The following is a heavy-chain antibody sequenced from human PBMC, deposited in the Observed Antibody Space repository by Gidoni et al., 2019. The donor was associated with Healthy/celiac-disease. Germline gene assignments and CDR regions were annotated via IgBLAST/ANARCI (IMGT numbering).Heavy chain of an antibody. CDR2: ISGSGGST. V-gene: IGHV3-23*01. J-gene: IGHJ4*02. CDR3: ACGPIVVVVAAIVPDY. CDR1: GFTFSSYA. D-gene: IGHD2-15*01. Sequence: EVQLLESGGGLVQPGGSLRLSCAASGFTFSSYAMSWVRQAPGKGLEWVSAISGSGGSTYYADSVKGRFTISRDNSKNTLYLQMNSLRAEDTAVYYCACGPIVVVVAAIVPDYWGQGTLVTVSS.